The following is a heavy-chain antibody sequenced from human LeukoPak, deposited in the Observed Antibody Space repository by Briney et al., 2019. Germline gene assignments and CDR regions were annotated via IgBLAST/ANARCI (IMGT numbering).Heavy chain of an antibody. Sequence: PSETLSLTCAVYVGSFSGYYWSWIRQPPGKGLEWIGEINHSGSTNYNPSLKSRVTISVDTSKNQFSLKLSSVTAADTAVYYCARDRAVAGSDYWGQGTLVTVSS. J-gene: IGHJ4*02. CDR2: INHSGST. D-gene: IGHD6-19*01. CDR3: ARDRAVAGSDY. V-gene: IGHV4-34*01. CDR1: VGSFSGYY.